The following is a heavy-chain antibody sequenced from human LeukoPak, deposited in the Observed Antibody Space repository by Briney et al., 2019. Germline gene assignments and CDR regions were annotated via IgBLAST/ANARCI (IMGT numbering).Heavy chain of an antibody. CDR3: ARPGYSTGAFDY. CDR1: GFTVTSNY. Sequence: GGSLRLSCAASGFTVTSNYMSWIRQAPGKGLEWVSVIYSGGDTYYSDSVKGRFTISRDNSKNTMYLQMNSLRAEDTAVYYCARPGYSTGAFDYWGQGTLVTVSS. CDR2: IYSGGDT. D-gene: IGHD6-25*01. J-gene: IGHJ4*02. V-gene: IGHV3-53*01.